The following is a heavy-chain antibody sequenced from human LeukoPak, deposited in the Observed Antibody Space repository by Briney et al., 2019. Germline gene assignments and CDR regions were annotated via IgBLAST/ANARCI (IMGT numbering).Heavy chain of an antibody. V-gene: IGHV3-33*01. CDR1: GFTFSSYG. CDR2: IWYDGSNK. Sequence: GGSLRLSCAASGFTFSSYGMHWVRQAPGKGLEGVAVIWYDGSNKYYADSVKGRFTISRDNSKNTLYLQMNSLRAEDTAVYYCARSGNYVSSGYHPDQFDYWGQGTLDTVSS. D-gene: IGHD3-22*01. CDR3: ARSGNYVSSGYHPDQFDY. J-gene: IGHJ4*02.